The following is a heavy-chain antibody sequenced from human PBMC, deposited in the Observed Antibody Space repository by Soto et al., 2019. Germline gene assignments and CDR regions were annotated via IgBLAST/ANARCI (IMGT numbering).Heavy chain of an antibody. CDR2: IRTKANSYAT. CDR1: GFTFSGSA. CDR3: TRAYGDTWVHNWFDP. V-gene: IGHV3-73*01. Sequence: EVQLVESGGGLVQPGGSLKLSCAASGFTFSGSAMNWVRQASGKGLEWVGRIRTKANSYATVHAASVKGRFTISRDDSKHTAYLQMNSLKTEDTAVYYCTRAYGDTWVHNWFDPWGQGTLVTVSS. J-gene: IGHJ5*02. D-gene: IGHD4-17*01.